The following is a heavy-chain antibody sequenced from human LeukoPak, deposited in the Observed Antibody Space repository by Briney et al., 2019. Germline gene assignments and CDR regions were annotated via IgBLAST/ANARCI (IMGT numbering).Heavy chain of an antibody. D-gene: IGHD4-17*01. V-gene: IGHV3-48*03. CDR1: GFTFSSYE. Sequence: GGSLRLSCAASGFTFSSYEMNWVRQAPGKGLEWVSYISSSGSTIYYADSVKGRFTISRDNAKNSLYLQMNSLRAEDTAVYYCARDAVVVTTVTVYYYYYMDVWGKGTTVTVSS. J-gene: IGHJ6*03. CDR2: ISSSGSTI. CDR3: ARDAVVVTTVTVYYYYYMDV.